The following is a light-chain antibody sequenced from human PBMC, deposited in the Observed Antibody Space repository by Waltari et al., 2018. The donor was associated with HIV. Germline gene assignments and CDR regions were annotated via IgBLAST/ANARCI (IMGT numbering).Light chain of an antibody. Sequence: QSVLTQPPSVSGAPGQRVTISCTGSSSNIGAGYHVHWYQQLPGTAPKLLIYVNSVRPSGVPDRFAGSTSGTSASLAITGRQAEDEADYHCQSHDSSLSGYVFGTGTKVTVL. J-gene: IGLJ1*01. CDR1: SSNIGAGYH. CDR2: VNS. CDR3: QSHDSSLSGYV. V-gene: IGLV1-40*01.